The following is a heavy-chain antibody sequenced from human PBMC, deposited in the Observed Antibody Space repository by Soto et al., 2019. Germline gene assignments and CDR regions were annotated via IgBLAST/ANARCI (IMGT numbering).Heavy chain of an antibody. D-gene: IGHD3-3*01. V-gene: IGHV4-34*01. Sequence: PSETLSLTCAVYGVSLSDYYWSWIRQPPGKGLEWIGEINHSGSTNYNPSLKSRATISVDTSKNQFSLKLSSVTAADTAVYYCARGSFTIFGVVTQTPFDYWGQGTLVTVSS. J-gene: IGHJ4*02. CDR3: ARGSFTIFGVVTQTPFDY. CDR1: GVSLSDYY. CDR2: INHSGST.